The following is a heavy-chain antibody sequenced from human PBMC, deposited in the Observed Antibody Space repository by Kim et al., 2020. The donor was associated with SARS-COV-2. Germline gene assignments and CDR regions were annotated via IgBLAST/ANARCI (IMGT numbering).Heavy chain of an antibody. Sequence: SETLSLTCTVSGGSISSYYWSWIRQPPGKGLEWIGYIYYSGSTNYNPSLKSRVTISVDTSKNQFSLKLSSVTAADTAAYYCARDRTLLKAFGGVIVRGDAFDIWGQGTMVTVSS. CDR3: ARDRTLLKAFGGVIVRGDAFDI. CDR2: IYYSGST. V-gene: IGHV4-59*01. J-gene: IGHJ3*02. D-gene: IGHD3-16*02. CDR1: GGSISSYY.